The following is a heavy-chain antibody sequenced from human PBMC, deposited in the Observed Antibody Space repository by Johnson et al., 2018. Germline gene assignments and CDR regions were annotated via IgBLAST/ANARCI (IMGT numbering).Heavy chain of an antibody. CDR3: ARAVPRITIFAPYMDV. CDR2: IHQDGSDK. J-gene: IGHJ6*03. Sequence: VQLVQSGGGLVQXGGSXRLXCAASGFTFSNYWMIWVRQAPGKGLEWVASIHQDGSDKYYVDSVKGRFTISRDSAKNSLYLQMNSLRAEDTAVYYCARAVPRITIFAPYMDVWGKGTTVTVSS. D-gene: IGHD3-3*01. V-gene: IGHV3-7*01. CDR1: GFTFSNYW.